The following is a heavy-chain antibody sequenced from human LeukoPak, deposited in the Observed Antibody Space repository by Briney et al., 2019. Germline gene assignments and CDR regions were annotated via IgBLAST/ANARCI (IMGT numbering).Heavy chain of an antibody. D-gene: IGHD3-9*01. CDR1: GFTFSNSW. J-gene: IGHJ4*02. V-gene: IGHV3-74*01. Sequence: GGSLRLSCAASGFTFSNSWMHWVRQAPGKGLVWVSHININGTSTRYADSVKGRFTISRDNAKKALYLQMNSLRVEDTAVYYCAKDTLRYFNWATHGYDYWGQGTLVTVSS. CDR2: ININGTST. CDR3: AKDTLRYFNWATHGYDY.